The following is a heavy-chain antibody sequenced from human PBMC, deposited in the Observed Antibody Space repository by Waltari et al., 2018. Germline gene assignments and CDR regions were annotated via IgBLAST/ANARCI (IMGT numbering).Heavy chain of an antibody. CDR2: ISYDGSNK. CDR1: GFTFSSYA. J-gene: IGHJ3*02. Sequence: QVQLVESGGGVVQPGRSLRLSCAASGFTFSSYAMHWVRQAPGKGLEWVAVISYDGSNKYYADSVKGRFTISRDNSKNTLYLQMNSLRAEDTAVYYCARDPLDYGDYAFDIWGQGTMVTVSS. CDR3: ARDPLDYGDYAFDI. D-gene: IGHD4-17*01. V-gene: IGHV3-30-3*01.